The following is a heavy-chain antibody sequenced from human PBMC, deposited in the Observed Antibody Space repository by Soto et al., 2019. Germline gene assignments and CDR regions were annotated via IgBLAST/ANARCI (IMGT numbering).Heavy chain of an antibody. CDR3: ARDAVLDVHAFDI. CDR2: INPSGGST. Sequence: QVQLVQSGAEVKKPGASVKVSCKASGYSFTSYYMHWVRQAPGQGLEWMGIINPSGGSTSYAQKFQGRVTMTRDTSTSTVYMELSSLRSEDTAVYYCARDAVLDVHAFDIWGQGTMVTVSS. V-gene: IGHV1-46*01. CDR1: GYSFTSYY. D-gene: IGHD2-8*01. J-gene: IGHJ3*02.